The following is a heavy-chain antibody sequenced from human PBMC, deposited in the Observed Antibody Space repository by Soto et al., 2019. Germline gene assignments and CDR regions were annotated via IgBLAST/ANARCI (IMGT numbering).Heavy chain of an antibody. D-gene: IGHD2-2*01. V-gene: IGHV4-31*03. CDR2: IYYSGST. CDR1: GGSISSGGYY. J-gene: IGHJ4*02. Sequence: SETLSLTCTVSGGSISSGGYYWSWIRQHPGKGLEWIGYIYYSGSTYYNPSLKSRVTISVDTSKNQFSLKLSSVTAADTALYYCARVGYCSSTSCLHFDYGGQGTLVTVSS. CDR3: ARVGYCSSTSCLHFDY.